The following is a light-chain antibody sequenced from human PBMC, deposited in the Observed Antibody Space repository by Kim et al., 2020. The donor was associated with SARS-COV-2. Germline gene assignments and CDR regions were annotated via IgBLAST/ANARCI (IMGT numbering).Light chain of an antibody. CDR3: QQYNSWPRA. CDR2: DVS. V-gene: IGKV3-15*01. Sequence: VSPGERAPLSCRASQCVSSTLAWYQQKPGQAPRLLIYDVSTRATGIPARFSGSVSGTEFTLTISSLQSEDFAVYYCQQYNSWPRAFGGGTKVDIK. J-gene: IGKJ4*01. CDR1: QCVSST.